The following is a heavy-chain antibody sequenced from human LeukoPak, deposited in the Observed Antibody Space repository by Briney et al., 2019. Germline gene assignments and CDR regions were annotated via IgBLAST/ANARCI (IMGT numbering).Heavy chain of an antibody. V-gene: IGHV4-59*12. J-gene: IGHJ5*02. Sequence: SETLSLTCTVSGGSISSYYWSWIRQPPGKGLEWIGYIYYSGSTNYNPSLKSRVTISVDTSKNQFSLKLSSVTAADTAVYYCARWGWSPNNWFDPWGQGTLVTVSS. CDR3: ARWGWSPNNWFDP. CDR2: IYYSGST. CDR1: GGSISSYY. D-gene: IGHD2-15*01.